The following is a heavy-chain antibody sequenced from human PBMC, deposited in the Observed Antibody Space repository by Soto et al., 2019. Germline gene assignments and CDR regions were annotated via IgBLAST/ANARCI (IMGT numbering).Heavy chain of an antibody. CDR3: VREYYYGMDV. V-gene: IGHV3-11*05. CDR1: GFTFSAYY. Sequence: QEQLVESGGGLVRPGGSLRLSCAASGFTFSAYYMTWMRQAPGKGLEWVSYITSSSDYTNYAGSVKGRFTISRDNAKNSLYLQMNSLRVEDTAVYYCVREYYYGMDVWGQGTTFTVSS. CDR2: ITSSSDYT. J-gene: IGHJ6*02.